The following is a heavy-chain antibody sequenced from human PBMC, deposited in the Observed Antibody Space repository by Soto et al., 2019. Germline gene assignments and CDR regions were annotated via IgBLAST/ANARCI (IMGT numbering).Heavy chain of an antibody. Sequence: ASLEVCCKASGDTFATYDINWGRQATGHGLEWMGWINPNSGNIGYAQRFQGRVTMTRDTAIRTAYMEVSSLRSDDTAVYYCARGRASGSYCHLDYWGKGPLVTVGS. CDR3: ARGRASGSYCHLDY. CDR2: INPNSGNI. CDR1: GDTFATYD. D-gene: IGHD3-10*01. V-gene: IGHV1-8*01. J-gene: IGHJ4*02.